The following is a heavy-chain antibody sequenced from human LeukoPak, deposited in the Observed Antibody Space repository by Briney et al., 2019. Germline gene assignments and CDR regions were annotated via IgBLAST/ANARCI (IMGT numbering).Heavy chain of an antibody. V-gene: IGHV3-30*02. CDR3: AKRSGPNSGPFDS. CDR1: GFTFSTYN. D-gene: IGHD1-1*01. J-gene: IGHJ4*02. Sequence: GGSLRLSCAASGFTFSTYNMNWVRQAPGKGLEWVAFVRKDATEKKYADSVEGRFTISRDDSENTVYLKMNNLRVDDTAVYYCAKRSGPNSGPFDSWGQGTPVIVSS. CDR2: VRKDATEK.